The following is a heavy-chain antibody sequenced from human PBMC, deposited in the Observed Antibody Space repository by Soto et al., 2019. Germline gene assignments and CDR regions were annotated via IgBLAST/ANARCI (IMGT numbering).Heavy chain of an antibody. CDR2: IYPGDSDT. D-gene: IGHD1-26*01. CDR3: ARQQGATVLFYYRMDV. Sequence: GESLKISCKGSGYNFTNYWIGWVRQMPGKGLEWMGIIYPGDSDTRYSPSFQGQVTISADKSISAAYLQWSSLKASDTAMYYCARQQGATVLFYYRMDVWGQGTTVTVSS. J-gene: IGHJ6*02. CDR1: GYNFTNYW. V-gene: IGHV5-51*01.